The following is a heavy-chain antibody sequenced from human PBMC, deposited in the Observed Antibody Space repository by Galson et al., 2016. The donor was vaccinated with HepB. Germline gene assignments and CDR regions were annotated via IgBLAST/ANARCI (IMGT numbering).Heavy chain of an antibody. CDR1: GFTFDDYA. Sequence: SLRLSCAASGFTFDDYAMHWVRHAPGKGLEWVSGISWNSVSIGYADSVKGRFTISRDNAKKSLYLQMNSLRAEDTALYYCAKGSSGWLGGDFDYWGQGSLVTVSS. CDR3: AKGSSGWLGGDFDY. V-gene: IGHV3-9*01. D-gene: IGHD6-19*01. CDR2: ISWNSVSI. J-gene: IGHJ4*02.